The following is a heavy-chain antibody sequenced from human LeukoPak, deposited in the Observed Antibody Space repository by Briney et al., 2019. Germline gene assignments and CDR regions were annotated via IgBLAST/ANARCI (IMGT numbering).Heavy chain of an antibody. CDR2: IPYDGSNK. J-gene: IGHJ4*02. V-gene: IGHV3-30-3*01. D-gene: IGHD5-18*01. CDR3: ARVEYSYGSGY. CDR1: GFTFSSYA. Sequence: PGGSLRLSCAASGFTFSSYAMHWVRQAPGKGLEWVAVIPYDGSNKYYADSVKGRFTISRDNSKNTLYLQMNSLRAEDTAVYYCARVEYSYGSGYWGQGTLVTVSS.